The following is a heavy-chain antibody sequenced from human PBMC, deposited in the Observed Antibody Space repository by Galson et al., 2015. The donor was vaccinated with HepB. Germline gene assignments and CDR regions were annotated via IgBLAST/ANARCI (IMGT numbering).Heavy chain of an antibody. CDR1: GFTFSSYA. CDR2: ISSNGGST. J-gene: IGHJ4*02. CDR3: VKDPITMVRGVIDLQVY. D-gene: IGHD3-10*01. Sequence: SLRLSCAASGFTFSSYAMRWVRQAPGKGLEYVSAISSNGGSTYYADSVKGRFTISRDNSKNTLYLQMSSLRAEDTAVYYCVKDPITMVRGVIDLQVYWGQGTLVTVSS. V-gene: IGHV3-64D*06.